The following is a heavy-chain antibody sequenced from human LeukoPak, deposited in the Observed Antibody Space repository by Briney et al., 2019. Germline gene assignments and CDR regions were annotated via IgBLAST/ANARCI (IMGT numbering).Heavy chain of an antibody. CDR1: GYTLTGYY. CDR2: INPNSGGT. D-gene: IGHD3-3*01. V-gene: IGHV1-2*02. CDR3: ARGSHHTYYDFWSGDYGMDV. J-gene: IGHJ6*02. Sequence: ASVKVSCKASGYTLTGYYMHWVRQAPGQGLEWMGWINPNSGGTNYAQKFQGRVTMTRDTSISTAYMELSRLRSDDTAVYYCARGSHHTYYDFWSGDYGMDVWGQGTTVTVSS.